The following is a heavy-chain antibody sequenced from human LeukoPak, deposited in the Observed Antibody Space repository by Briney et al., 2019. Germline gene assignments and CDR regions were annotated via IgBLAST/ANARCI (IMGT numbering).Heavy chain of an antibody. CDR3: AKDLRS. CDR1: GFILSDYG. V-gene: IGHV3-48*03. CDR2: ISTSDSGSTM. Sequence: PGGSLRLSCAASGFILSDYGMSWVRQAPGKGLEWISYISTSDSGSTMYFADSVEGRFTISRDNSENTLYLQMNSLRDEDTAVYYCAKDLRSWGQGTLVTVSS. J-gene: IGHJ5*02.